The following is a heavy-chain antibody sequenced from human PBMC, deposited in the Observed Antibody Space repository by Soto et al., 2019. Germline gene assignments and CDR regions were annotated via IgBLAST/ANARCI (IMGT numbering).Heavy chain of an antibody. CDR1: GYSFTSYW. V-gene: IGHV5-51*01. Sequence: EVQLVQSGAEVKKPGESLKISCKGSGYSFTSYWIGWVRQMPGKGLEWMGIIYPGDSDTRYSPSFQGQVTISADKSISTAYLQWSSLKASDTAMYYCARRRDRWGNDYGDYEDISPQHYYYYYGMDVWGQGTTATVSS. CDR2: IYPGDSDT. D-gene: IGHD4-17*01. CDR3: ARRRDRWGNDYGDYEDISPQHYYYYYGMDV. J-gene: IGHJ6*02.